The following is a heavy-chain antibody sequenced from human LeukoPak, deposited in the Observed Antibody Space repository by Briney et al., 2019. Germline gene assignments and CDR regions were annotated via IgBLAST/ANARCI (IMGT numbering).Heavy chain of an antibody. CDR3: ASRGDTAI. V-gene: IGHV4-61*02. CDR2: VYTSGST. CDR1: GGSISSDNYS. Sequence: SQTLSLTCTVSGGSISSDNYSWSWIRQPAGKGLEWIGRVYTSGSTNYNPSLKSRVTISVDTSKKQFSLKLTSVTAADTAVYYCASRGDTAIWGQGTLVTVSS. D-gene: IGHD5-18*01. J-gene: IGHJ4*02.